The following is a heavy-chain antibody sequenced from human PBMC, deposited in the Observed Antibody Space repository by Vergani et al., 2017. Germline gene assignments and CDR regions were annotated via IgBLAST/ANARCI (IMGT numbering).Heavy chain of an antibody. CDR3: ARLWPNIVGATRRGFRKDY. V-gene: IGHV4-61*01. J-gene: IGHJ4*02. CDR1: GGSVSSGSYY. D-gene: IGHD1-26*01. CDR2: IYYSGST. Sequence: QVQLQESGPGLVKPSETLSLTCTVSGGSVSSGSYYWSWIRQPPGKGLEWIGYIYYSGSTNYNPSLKSRVTISVDTSKNTFSLKLSSVTAADTAVYYCARLWPNIVGATRRGFRKDYWGQGTLVTVSS.